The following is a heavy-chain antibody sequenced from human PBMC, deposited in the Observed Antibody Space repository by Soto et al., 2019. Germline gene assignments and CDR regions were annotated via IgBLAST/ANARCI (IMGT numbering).Heavy chain of an antibody. J-gene: IGHJ3*02. CDR1: GFAFPVYS. D-gene: IGHD2-15*01. V-gene: IGHV3-48*02. Sequence: EVQLVASGGNLVQPGGSLRLSCAASGFAFPVYSMNWVRQAPGKGLEWISYIDSTGSTIYYADSVKGRFTVSRDNAMNSSFLQMLRTRHAYTALYYCLTHKDIIVGADLIDAFHIGGQGTMVTVSS. CDR2: IDSTGSTI. CDR3: LTHKDIIVGADLIDAFHI.